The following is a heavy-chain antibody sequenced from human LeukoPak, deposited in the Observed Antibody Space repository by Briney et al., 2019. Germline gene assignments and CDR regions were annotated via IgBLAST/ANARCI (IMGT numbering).Heavy chain of an antibody. CDR1: GYTFTSHG. J-gene: IGHJ3*02. CDR3: ARGTYWNYAFDI. V-gene: IGHV1-18*01. D-gene: IGHD1-7*01. Sequence: GASVKVSFKASGYTFTSHGITWVRQAPGQGLEWMGWISAHNGNTHYAQNLQGRVTMTTDTSTSTAYMELRSLRSDDTAVYYCARGTYWNYAFDIWGQGTMVTVSS. CDR2: ISAHNGNT.